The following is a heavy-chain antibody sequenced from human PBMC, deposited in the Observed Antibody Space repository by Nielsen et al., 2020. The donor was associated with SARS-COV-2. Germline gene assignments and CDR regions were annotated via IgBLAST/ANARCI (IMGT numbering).Heavy chain of an antibody. V-gene: IGHV3-48*02. CDR3: ARDQSDDYGGTPDAFDI. CDR1: GFTFSSYS. CDR2: ISSSSSTI. Sequence: GESLKISCAASGFTFSSYSMNWVRQAPGKGLEWVSYISSSSSTIYYADSVKGRFTISRDNAKNSLYLQMNSLRDEDTAVYYCARDQSDDYGGTPDAFDIWGQGTMVTVSS. D-gene: IGHD4-23*01. J-gene: IGHJ3*02.